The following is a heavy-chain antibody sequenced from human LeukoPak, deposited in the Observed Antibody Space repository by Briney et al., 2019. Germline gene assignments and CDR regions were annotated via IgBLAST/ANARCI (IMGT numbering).Heavy chain of an antibody. Sequence: SETLSLTCSVTGDSISSYYWSWIRQPAGKGLEWIGRIYSSGSTNYNPSLKSRVTMSVDTSKNQFSLNLNSVTAADTAVYYCARDRRPPYYDSSGYYDGFDIWGPGTMVTVSS. CDR3: ARDRRPPYYDSSGYYDGFDI. CDR1: GDSISSYY. J-gene: IGHJ3*02. CDR2: IYSSGST. V-gene: IGHV4-4*07. D-gene: IGHD3-22*01.